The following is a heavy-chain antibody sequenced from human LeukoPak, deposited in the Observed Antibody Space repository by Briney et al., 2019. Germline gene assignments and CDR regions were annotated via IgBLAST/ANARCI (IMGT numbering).Heavy chain of an antibody. CDR3: ARDLTYYDSSGYGDYYFDY. CDR1: GLIFSRYW. Sequence: PGGSLRLSCAASGLIFSRYWMSWVRQAPGKGLEWVANIKQDGSEKYYVDSVKGRFTISRENAKNSLYLQMNSLRAEDTAVYYCARDLTYYDSSGYGDYYFDYWGQGTLVTVSS. D-gene: IGHD3-22*01. CDR2: IKQDGSEK. V-gene: IGHV3-7*05. J-gene: IGHJ4*02.